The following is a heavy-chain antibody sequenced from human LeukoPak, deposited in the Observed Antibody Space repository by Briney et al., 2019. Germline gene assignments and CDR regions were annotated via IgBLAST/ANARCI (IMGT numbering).Heavy chain of an antibody. CDR2: IKQDGTEK. V-gene: IGHV3-7*01. J-gene: IGHJ6*03. D-gene: IGHD1-26*01. CDR1: GFTFTTYW. CDR3: ARDPYSGSYGNYYYYFMDV. Sequence: GGSLRLSCAASGFTFTTYWMSWVRQAPGKGLEWVANIKQDGTEKYYVDSVKGRFTISRDNAKNSLYLQMNSLRAEDTAVYYCARDPYSGSYGNYYYYFMDVWGKGTTVTISS.